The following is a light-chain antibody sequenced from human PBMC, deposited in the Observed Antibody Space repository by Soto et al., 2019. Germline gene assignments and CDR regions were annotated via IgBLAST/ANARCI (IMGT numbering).Light chain of an antibody. CDR1: QSVSSY. Sequence: EIVLTQSPATLSLSPGERATLSCRASQSVSSYLAWYQQKPGQAPRLLIYDASNRATGIPAKFSGSGSGTDFTLPISSLAPEDFAVYYCQQRTNWPRGTFGQGTRRAIK. CDR3: QQRTNWPRGT. V-gene: IGKV3-11*01. J-gene: IGKJ5*01. CDR2: DAS.